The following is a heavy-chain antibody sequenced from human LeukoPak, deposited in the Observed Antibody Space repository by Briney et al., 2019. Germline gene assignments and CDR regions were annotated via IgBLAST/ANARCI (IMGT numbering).Heavy chain of an antibody. CDR3: ATRRYFDWLNTFDI. CDR2: ISSSGSTI. D-gene: IGHD3-9*01. CDR1: GFTFSSYE. J-gene: IGHJ3*02. V-gene: IGHV3-48*03. Sequence: PGGSLRLSCAASGFTFSSYEMNWVRQAPGKGLEWVSYISSSGSTIYYADSVKCRFTISRDNAKNSLYLQMNSLRAEDTAVYYCATRRYFDWLNTFDIWGQGTMVTVSS.